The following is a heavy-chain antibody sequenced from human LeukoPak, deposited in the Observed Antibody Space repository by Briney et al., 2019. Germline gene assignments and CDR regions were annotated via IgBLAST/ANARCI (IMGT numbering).Heavy chain of an antibody. Sequence: SETLSLTCAVYGGSFSGYYWSWIRQPPGKGLEWIGEINHSGSTNYNPSLKSRVTISVDTSKNQFSLKLSSVTAADTAVYYCARAGFEDCSSTSCYSNWFDPWGQGTLVTVSS. J-gene: IGHJ5*02. V-gene: IGHV4-34*01. CDR2: INHSGST. D-gene: IGHD2-2*01. CDR3: ARAGFEDCSSTSCYSNWFDP. CDR1: GGSFSGYY.